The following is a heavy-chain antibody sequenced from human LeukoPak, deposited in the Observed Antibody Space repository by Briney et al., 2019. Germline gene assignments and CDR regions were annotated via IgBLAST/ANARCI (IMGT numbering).Heavy chain of an antibody. D-gene: IGHD1-26*01. J-gene: IGHJ3*01. CDR2: INPNSGGT. CDR1: GYTFTGYY. CDR3: ARDYTGSSMPDF. V-gene: IGHV1-2*02. Sequence: ASVKVSCKASGYTFTGYYMHWVRQAPGQGLEWVGWINPNSGGTNYAQKPQGRVTMTRDTPISTAYMELSRLTSDDTAVYYCARDYTGSSMPDFWGQGTKVTVSS.